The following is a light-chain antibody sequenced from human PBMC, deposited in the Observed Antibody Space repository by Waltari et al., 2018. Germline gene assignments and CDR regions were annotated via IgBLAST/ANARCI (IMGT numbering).Light chain of an antibody. J-gene: IGKJ2*01. CDR2: AAS. V-gene: IGKV3-20*01. Sequence: ELVLTQSPGTLSLSPWERATLSCRASQSVSRNLAWYQQKPGQAPSLHIYAASTRAPGIPDRFSGSGSGTDFSLTISRLEPEDSAVYYCQQYESAVMYTFGQGTKVEIK. CDR1: QSVSRN. CDR3: QQYESAVMYT.